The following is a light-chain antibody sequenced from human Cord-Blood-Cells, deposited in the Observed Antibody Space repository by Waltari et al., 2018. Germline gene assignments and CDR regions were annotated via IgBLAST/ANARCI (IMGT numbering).Light chain of an antibody. Sequence: QSALPQPASVSGSPGQSITISCTGTSSDVGSYNLVSWYQQLPGKAPKLMIYEVSKRPSGVSNRFSGSKSGNTASLTISGLQAEDEADYYCCSYAGSSTLVFGGGTKLTVL. CDR2: EVS. CDR3: CSYAGSSTLV. CDR1: SSDVGSYNL. J-gene: IGLJ3*02. V-gene: IGLV2-23*02.